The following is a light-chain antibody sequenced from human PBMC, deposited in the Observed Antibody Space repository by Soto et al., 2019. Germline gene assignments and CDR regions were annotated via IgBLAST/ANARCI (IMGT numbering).Light chain of an antibody. V-gene: IGKV3-20*01. J-gene: IGKJ2*01. CDR3: QQYGSSPYT. CDR2: GAS. Sequence: EIVLTQSPGTQSLSPGERATLSCRASQSVRSSYLAWYQQKPGQAPRLLIYGASSRATGIPDRFSGSGSGTDFTLTISRLEPEDFAVYYCQQYGSSPYTFGQGTKLEIK. CDR1: QSVRSSY.